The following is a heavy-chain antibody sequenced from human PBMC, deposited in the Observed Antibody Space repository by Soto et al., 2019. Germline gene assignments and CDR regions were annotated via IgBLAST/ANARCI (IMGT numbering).Heavy chain of an antibody. Sequence: QVQLQESGPGLVKPSQTLSLTCTVSGGSISNGNYYWSWIRQHPGKGLEWIGHIFSTGSTSYNPSLESRLTISVDTSKNPFSLRLKSVTAADTAVYYCARYIVFGGRRSWFDPWGQGTLVTVSS. CDR2: IFSTGST. V-gene: IGHV4-31*03. J-gene: IGHJ5*02. CDR1: GGSISNGNYY. D-gene: IGHD2-15*01. CDR3: ARYIVFGGRRSWFDP.